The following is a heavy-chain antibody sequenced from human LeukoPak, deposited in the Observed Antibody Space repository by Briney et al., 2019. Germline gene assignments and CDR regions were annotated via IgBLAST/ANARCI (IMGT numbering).Heavy chain of an antibody. CDR2: ISSSSSYI. Sequence: PGGSLRLSCAASGFTFSSYSMNWVRQAPGKGLEWVSSISSSSSYIYYADSVKGRFTISRYNAKNSLYLQMNSLRAEDTAVYYCARDPGRVGATHFDYWGQGTLVTVSS. D-gene: IGHD1-26*01. J-gene: IGHJ4*02. CDR3: ARDPGRVGATHFDY. CDR1: GFTFSSYS. V-gene: IGHV3-21*01.